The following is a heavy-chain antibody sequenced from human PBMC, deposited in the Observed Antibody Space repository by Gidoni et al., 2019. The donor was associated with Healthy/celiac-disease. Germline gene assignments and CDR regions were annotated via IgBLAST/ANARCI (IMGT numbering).Heavy chain of an antibody. D-gene: IGHD5-18*01. CDR3: AHTALPPGYSYGWAY. J-gene: IGHJ4*02. CDR2: IYWNDDK. V-gene: IGHV2-5*01. Sequence: QITLKESGPPLVKPTQTLTLTCTFSGFSLSTSGVGVCWIRQPPGKAMEWLALIYWNDDKRYSPSLKSRLTLTNDTSKNQVVLTMTNMDPVDTATYYCAHTALPPGYSYGWAYWGQGTLVTVSS. CDR1: GFSLSTSGVG.